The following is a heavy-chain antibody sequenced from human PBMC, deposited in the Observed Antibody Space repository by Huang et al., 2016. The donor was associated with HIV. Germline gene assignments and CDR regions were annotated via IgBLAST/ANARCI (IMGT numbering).Heavy chain of an antibody. CDR1: GFSFTSYD. V-gene: IGHV3-30*03. CDR2: VSNDGNEK. J-gene: IGHJ6*03. Sequence: QGQLVESGGGVVQPGRSLRLSCAASGFSFTSYDMQWVRQVPGKGRDWLSFVSNDGNEKYYADSVKGRVTISRDNFKNTLYLQMNSLRTGDTAVYFCLPAGHVSHYYYMDVWGKGTTVIVSS. CDR3: LPAGHVSHYYYMDV.